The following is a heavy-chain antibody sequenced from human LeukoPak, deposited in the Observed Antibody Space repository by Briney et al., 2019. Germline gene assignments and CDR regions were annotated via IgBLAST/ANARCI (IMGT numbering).Heavy chain of an antibody. V-gene: IGHV4-34*01. CDR1: GGSFSGYY. CDR3: ARNVRVATVDY. D-gene: IGHD5-12*01. Sequence: SETLSLTCAVYGGSFSGYYWSWVRQPPGKGLEWIGEINHSGSTNYNPSLKSRVTISVDTSKNQFSLKLSSVTAADTAVYYCARNVRVATVDYWGQGTLVTVSS. CDR2: INHSGST. J-gene: IGHJ4*02.